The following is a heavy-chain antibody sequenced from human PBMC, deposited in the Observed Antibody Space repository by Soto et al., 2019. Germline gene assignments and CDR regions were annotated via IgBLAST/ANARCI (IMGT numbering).Heavy chain of an antibody. CDR2: ISYDGSNR. V-gene: IGHV3-30*18. Sequence: VGSLRLSGAASASGFTFRSYGMHWVRQAPGKGLQCVASISYDGSNRKYADSVKGRFSVSRDYSKNTLFLQMNSLRADDTAVYYCAKKCSGSSSMGCFDSWGQGTLVTVSS. CDR1: GFTFRSYG. J-gene: IGHJ4*02. D-gene: IGHD6-6*01. CDR3: AKKCSGSSSMGCFDS.